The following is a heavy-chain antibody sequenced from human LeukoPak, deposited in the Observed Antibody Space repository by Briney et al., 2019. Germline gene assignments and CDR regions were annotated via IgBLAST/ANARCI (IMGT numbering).Heavy chain of an antibody. J-gene: IGHJ4*02. D-gene: IGHD6-6*01. CDR3: ARGLRGGDEYSSSYY. CDR1: GGTFSSYA. Sequence: GSSVKVSCKASGGTFSSYAISWVRQAPGQGLEWMGGIIPIFGTANYAQKFQGRVTITADESTSTAYMELSSLRSEDTAVYYCARGLRGGDEYSSSYYWGQGTLVTVSS. V-gene: IGHV1-69*01. CDR2: IIPIFGTA.